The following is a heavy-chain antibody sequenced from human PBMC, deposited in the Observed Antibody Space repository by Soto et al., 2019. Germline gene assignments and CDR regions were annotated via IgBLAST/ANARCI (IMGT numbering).Heavy chain of an antibody. CDR2: ISSSSSYI. V-gene: IGHV3-21*01. D-gene: IGHD2-2*01. J-gene: IGHJ6*03. CDR1: GFTFSSYS. Sequence: GGSLRLSCAASGFTFSSYSMNWVRQAPGKGLEWVSSISSSSSYIYYADSVKGRFTISRDNAKNSLYLQMNSLRAEDTAVYYCARDLEDIVVVPAAMSNYYYYYMDVWGKGTTVTVSS. CDR3: ARDLEDIVVVPAAMSNYYYYYMDV.